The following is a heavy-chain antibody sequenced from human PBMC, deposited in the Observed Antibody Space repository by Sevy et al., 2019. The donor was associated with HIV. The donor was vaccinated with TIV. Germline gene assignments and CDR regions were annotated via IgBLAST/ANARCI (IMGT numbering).Heavy chain of an antibody. CDR2: IFFSGRT. V-gene: IGHV4-39*01. CDR1: GGSIGRNSYD. Sequence: SETLSLTCIVSGGSIGRNSYDWGWIRQSPGKGLEGIGSIFFSGRTNYATSLKSRVTISVDKSKNQLSLQMRPVTATDTALYYCARHGGLVDRGFDYWGQGTLVTVSS. D-gene: IGHD3-10*01. CDR3: ARHGGLVDRGFDY. J-gene: IGHJ4*02.